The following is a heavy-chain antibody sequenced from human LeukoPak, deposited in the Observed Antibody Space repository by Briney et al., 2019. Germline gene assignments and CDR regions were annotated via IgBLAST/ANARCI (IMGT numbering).Heavy chain of an antibody. CDR1: GFTFSSYW. V-gene: IGHV3-74*01. CDR2: ITSDGSDT. J-gene: IGHJ5*02. Sequence: GGSLILSCAASGFTFSSYWMHWVRQVPGKGLVWVSRITSDGSDTIYADSVKGRFTISRDNAKNTLYLQMNSLRAEDTALYYCSRDRRTWFDPWGQGTLVTVSS. CDR3: SRDRRTWFDP.